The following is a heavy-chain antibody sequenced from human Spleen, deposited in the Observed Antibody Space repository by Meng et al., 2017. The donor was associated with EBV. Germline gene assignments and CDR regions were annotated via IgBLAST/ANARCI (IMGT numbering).Heavy chain of an antibody. V-gene: IGHV4-4*02. Sequence: SPLGVVETTRTLLPTCSLLGRPIKTMNGVGWLRQPPGKGLEWIGEIYHRGSTNHNPSLKRRVTISVDRSKNQIPVRLNSMTAADTAIYYCVRGETVMGIRAYFDCWGQGTLVTVSS. CDR1: GRPIKTMNG. D-gene: IGHD1-14*01. J-gene: IGHJ4*02. CDR2: IYHRGST. CDR3: VRGETVMGIRAYFDC.